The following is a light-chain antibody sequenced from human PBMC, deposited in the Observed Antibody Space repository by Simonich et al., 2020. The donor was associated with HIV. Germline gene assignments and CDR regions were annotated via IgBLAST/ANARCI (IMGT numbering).Light chain of an antibody. CDR2: AAS. Sequence: ALRMTPSPSSLSASTGDSVTSTCRASQGINTYLAWYQQKPGKAPKLLIYAASTLQSGVPSRFSGSGSGTEFTLTISSLQPEDFATDYCQQLNSFTVGPGTKVDIK. CDR3: QQLNSFT. V-gene: IGKV1-8*01. J-gene: IGKJ3*01. CDR1: QGINTY.